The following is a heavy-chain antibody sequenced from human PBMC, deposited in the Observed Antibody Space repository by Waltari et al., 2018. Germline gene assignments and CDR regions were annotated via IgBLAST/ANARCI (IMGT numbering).Heavy chain of an antibody. Sequence: QVQLVESWGGVVQPGGSLRLPCAASGFMLTSYGVHWVRQAPGKGLEWVTFIQRDGTRKDYADSVKGRFSISRDTSKNTVYLQMNSLSPEDTAVYYCVKDPGLGGDFDIWGQGTMVTVSS. CDR2: IQRDGTRK. J-gene: IGHJ3*02. V-gene: IGHV3-30*02. CDR1: GFMLTSYG. D-gene: IGHD2-21*01. CDR3: VKDPGLGGDFDI.